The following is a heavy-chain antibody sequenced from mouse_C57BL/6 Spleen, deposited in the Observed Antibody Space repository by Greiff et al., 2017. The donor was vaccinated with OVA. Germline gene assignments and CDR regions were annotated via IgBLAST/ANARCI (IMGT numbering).Heavy chain of an antibody. CDR1: GYTFTSYD. Sequence: QVHVKQSGPELVKPGASVKLSCKASGYTFTSYDINWVKQRPGQGLEWIGWIYPRDGSTKYNEKFKGKATLTVDTSSSTAYMELHSLTSEDSAVYFCARSGSSYVGVYFDYWGQGTTLTVSS. D-gene: IGHD1-1*01. CDR2: IYPRDGST. V-gene: IGHV1-85*01. J-gene: IGHJ2*01. CDR3: ARSGSSYVGVYFDY.